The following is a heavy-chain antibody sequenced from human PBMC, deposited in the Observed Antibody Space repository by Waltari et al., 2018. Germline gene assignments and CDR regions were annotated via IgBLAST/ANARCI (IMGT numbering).Heavy chain of an antibody. CDR3: ARGSGSYSSYYYYYMDV. V-gene: IGHV4-61*02. CDR1: GGSISSGSYY. D-gene: IGHD1-26*01. J-gene: IGHJ6*03. Sequence: QVQLQESGPGLVKPSQTLSLTCTVSGGSISSGSYYRSWIRQHAGKGLEWIGRIYTSGSTNYNPSLKSRVTISVDTSKNQFSLKLSSVTAADTAVYYCARGSGSYSSYYYYYMDVWGKGTTVTVSS. CDR2: IYTSGST.